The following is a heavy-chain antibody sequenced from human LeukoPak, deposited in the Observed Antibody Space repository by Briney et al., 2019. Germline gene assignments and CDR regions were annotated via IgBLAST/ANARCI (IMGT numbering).Heavy chain of an antibody. D-gene: IGHD6-13*01. J-gene: IGHJ6*03. V-gene: IGHV4-38-2*02. CDR2: IYHSGST. Sequence: SETLSLTCTVSGYSISSGYYWGWIRQPPGKGLEWIGSIYHSGSTYYNPSLKSRVTISVDTSKNQFSLKLSSVTAADTAVHYCARADYSSTWSHDYYYMDVWGKGATVTVSS. CDR3: ARADYSSTWSHDYYYMDV. CDR1: GYSISSGYY.